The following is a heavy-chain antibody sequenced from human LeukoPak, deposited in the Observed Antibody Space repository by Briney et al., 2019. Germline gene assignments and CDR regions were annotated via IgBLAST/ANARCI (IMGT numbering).Heavy chain of an antibody. CDR3: ARVPGLYQPLRATYAFDI. V-gene: IGHV1-18*01. Sequence: ASVKVSCKASGYTFTSYGISWVRQAPGQGLEWMGWISAYNGNTNYAQKLQGRVTMTTDTSTSTAYMELRSLRSDDTAVYYCARVPGLYQPLRATYAFDIWGQGTMVTASS. CDR1: GYTFTSYG. D-gene: IGHD2-2*01. J-gene: IGHJ3*02. CDR2: ISAYNGNT.